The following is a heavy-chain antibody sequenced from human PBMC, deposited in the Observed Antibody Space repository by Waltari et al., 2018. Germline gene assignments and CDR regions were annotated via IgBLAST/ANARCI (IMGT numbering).Heavy chain of an antibody. CDR3: VLYSSDFLGDC. Sequence: EVQLVESGGGLVQPGGSLRLYCAASGFTFSSYWMHWVRQAPGKGLVSVSHIDREGSINNIVDSVKGRFTISRDNAKNTLFLQMNSLRAEDTAVYYRVLYSSDFLGDCLCQGTLVTVSS. D-gene: IGHD6-25*01. V-gene: IGHV3-74*01. J-gene: IGHJ4*02. CDR2: IDREGSIN. CDR1: GFTFSSYW.